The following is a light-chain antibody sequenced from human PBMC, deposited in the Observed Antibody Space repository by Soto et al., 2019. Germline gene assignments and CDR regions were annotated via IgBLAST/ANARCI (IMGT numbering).Light chain of an antibody. CDR2: AAS. CDR3: QQSYSTPNT. CDR1: QSASNF. Sequence: DIQMTQSPSSLSASVGDRVTITCRASQSASNFVNWYQQKPGRAPKLLIYAASSLQSGGPSRFSGSGSGTDXTLXXNSLQPEDFASXYXQQSYSTPNTFGQGTKLELE. J-gene: IGKJ2*01. V-gene: IGKV1-39*01.